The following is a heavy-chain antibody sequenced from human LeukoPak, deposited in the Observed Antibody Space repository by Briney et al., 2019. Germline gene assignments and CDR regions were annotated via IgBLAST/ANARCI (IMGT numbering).Heavy chain of an antibody. CDR1: EFTFSSYS. CDR2: ITNSGNSK. CDR3: ARRNAMDV. Sequence: SGGSLRLSCAASEFTFSSYSMNWVRQAPGKGLEWVSYITNSGNSKGYADSVKGRFTISRDDAKSSLYLQMNSLRAEDTAVYYCARRNAMDVWGQGTTVIVFS. J-gene: IGHJ6*02. V-gene: IGHV3-48*04.